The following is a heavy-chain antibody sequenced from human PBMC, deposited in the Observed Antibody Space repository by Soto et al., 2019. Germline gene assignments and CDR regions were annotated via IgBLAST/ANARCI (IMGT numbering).Heavy chain of an antibody. CDR3: ARASSSSSAADY. D-gene: IGHD6-6*01. CDR2: IYDSESA. Sequence: QVQLQESGPGLVKASQTLSLICSVSGESISSGGYYWSWIRHHPGKGLEWIGYIYDSESAYYNPSLKSRVTISIDTSKNHFAMKLSPVTAADTAVYYCARASSSSSAADYWGQGTLITFSS. CDR1: GESISSGGYY. V-gene: IGHV4-31*03. J-gene: IGHJ4*02.